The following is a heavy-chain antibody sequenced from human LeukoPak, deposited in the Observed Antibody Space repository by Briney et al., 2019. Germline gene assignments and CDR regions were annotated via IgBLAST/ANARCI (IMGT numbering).Heavy chain of an antibody. CDR1: GGSFSGYY. Sequence: PSETLSLTCAVYGGSFSGYYWSWIRQPPGKGLEWIGEINHSGSTNYNPSLKSRVTISVDTSKNQFSLKLSSVTAADTAVYYCASFAVAVAGTPYYYYGMDVWGQGTTVTVSS. V-gene: IGHV4-34*01. CDR3: ASFAVAVAGTPYYYYGMDV. D-gene: IGHD6-19*01. CDR2: INHSGST. J-gene: IGHJ6*02.